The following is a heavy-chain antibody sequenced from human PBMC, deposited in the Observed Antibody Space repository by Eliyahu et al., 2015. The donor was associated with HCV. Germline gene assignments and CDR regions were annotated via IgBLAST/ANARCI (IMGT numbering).Heavy chain of an antibody. D-gene: IGHD3-22*01. CDR3: TTGRGYYYEH. CDR1: GLTFDFDYYG. Sequence: EVQLLESGGDLVQSGGSLRLSCAASGLTFDFDYYGLHWVRQGPGKGLEWVSGIGGDGATTDYVDSVKGRFTISRDNFKSTVYLQMSGLRAEDTAVYYCTTGRGYYYEHWGQGSLVTVSS. V-gene: IGHV3-23*01. CDR2: IGGDGATT. J-gene: IGHJ4*02.